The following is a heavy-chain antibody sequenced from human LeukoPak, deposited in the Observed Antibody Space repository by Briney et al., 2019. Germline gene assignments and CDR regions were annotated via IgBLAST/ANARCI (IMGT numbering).Heavy chain of an antibody. D-gene: IGHD4-11*01. CDR2: IYYSGST. CDR1: GGSNSSSSYY. V-gene: IGHV4-39*07. Sequence: SETLSLTCTVSGGSNSSSSYYWGWIRQPPGKGLEWMGTIYYSGSTYYNPSLKSRVTISVDTSKNQFSLKLSSVTAADTAVYYCARDLATVRGRWFDPWGQGTLVTVSS. J-gene: IGHJ5*02. CDR3: ARDLATVRGRWFDP.